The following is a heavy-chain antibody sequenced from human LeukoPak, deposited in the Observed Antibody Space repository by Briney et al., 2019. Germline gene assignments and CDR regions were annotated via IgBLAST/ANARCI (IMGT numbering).Heavy chain of an antibody. J-gene: IGHJ4*02. CDR3: ARGIPYYYDSSGYYYLGY. CDR1: GFTVSSNY. Sequence: PGGSLRLSCAASGFTVSSNYMSWVRQAPGKGLEWVPVIYSGGSTYYADSVKGRFTISRDNSKNTLYLQMNSLRAEDTAVYYCARGIPYYYDSSGYYYLGYWGQGTLVTVSS. D-gene: IGHD3-22*01. V-gene: IGHV3-66*01. CDR2: IYSGGST.